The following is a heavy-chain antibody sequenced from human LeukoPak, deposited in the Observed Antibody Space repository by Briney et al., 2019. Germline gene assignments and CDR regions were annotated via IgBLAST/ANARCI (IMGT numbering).Heavy chain of an antibody. Sequence: GGSLRLSCTAYGFTFSNNEMNWVRQAPGKGLEWVSYISSSGTTIYYADSVKGRSTISRDNAKKSLYLQMNSLRAEDTAVYYCASVIVATSFDYWGQGTLVTVSS. CDR2: ISSSGTTI. CDR3: ASVIVATSFDY. V-gene: IGHV3-48*03. D-gene: IGHD5-12*01. J-gene: IGHJ4*02. CDR1: GFTFSNNE.